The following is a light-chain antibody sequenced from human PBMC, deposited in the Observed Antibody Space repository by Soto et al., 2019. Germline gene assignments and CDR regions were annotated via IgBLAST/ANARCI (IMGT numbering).Light chain of an antibody. Sequence: QSVLTQPPSVSGAPGQRVTISCTGSGSNIGAGFDVHWYHQIAGTAPKLLIYGNSNRPSGVPDRFSGSKSGTSASLAITGLQAEDEADYYCQSYDNSLSVYVFGTGTKLTVL. J-gene: IGLJ1*01. CDR3: QSYDNSLSVYV. V-gene: IGLV1-40*01. CDR1: GSNIGAGFD. CDR2: GNS.